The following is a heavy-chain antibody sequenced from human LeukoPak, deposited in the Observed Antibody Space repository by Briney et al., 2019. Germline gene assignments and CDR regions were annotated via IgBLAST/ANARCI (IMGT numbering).Heavy chain of an antibody. V-gene: IGHV3-66*02. J-gene: IGHJ6*03. CDR1: GFTISSNY. CDR3: ARVVLNNYYYYMDV. CDR2: IYSGGST. D-gene: IGHD6-6*01. Sequence: GRSLRLSCAASGFTISSNYMSWVRQAPGKGLEWVSVIYSGGSTYYADSVKGRFTIPRDNSKNTLYLQMNSLRAEDTAVYYCARVVLNNYYYYMDVWGKGTTVTVSS.